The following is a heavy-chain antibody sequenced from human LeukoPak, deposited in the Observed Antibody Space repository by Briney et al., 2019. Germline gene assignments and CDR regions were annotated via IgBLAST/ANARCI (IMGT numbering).Heavy chain of an antibody. V-gene: IGHV3-66*01. D-gene: IGHD6-13*01. J-gene: IGHJ4*02. CDR1: GFTVSSNY. Sequence: PGGSLRLSCAASGFTVSSNYMSWVRQAPGKGLEWVSVIYSGGNTYYADSVKGRFTISRDNSKNTLYLQMSSLRVEDTAVYYCASGYSNSWYSADFDYWGQGTLVTVSS. CDR2: IYSGGNT. CDR3: ASGYSNSWYSADFDY.